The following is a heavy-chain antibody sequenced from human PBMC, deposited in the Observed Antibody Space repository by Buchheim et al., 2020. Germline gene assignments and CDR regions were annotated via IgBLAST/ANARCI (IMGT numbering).Heavy chain of an antibody. CDR3: ANGGVRWLQSRTFDY. CDR1: GFTFSNYC. J-gene: IGHJ4*02. D-gene: IGHD5-24*01. Sequence: VQLVESGGGVVLPGRSLRLSCAASGFTFSNYCMHWVRQAPGKGLVWVSVIYTDGSSKYYADSVKGRFIISRDNSKNTLYLQMNSLRAEDTAVYDCANGGVRWLQSRTFDYWGQGTL. V-gene: IGHV3-30*18. CDR2: IYTDGSSK.